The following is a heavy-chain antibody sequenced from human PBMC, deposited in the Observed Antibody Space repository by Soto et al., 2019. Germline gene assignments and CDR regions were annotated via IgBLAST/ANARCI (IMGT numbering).Heavy chain of an antibody. V-gene: IGHV3-23*01. Sequence: GGSLRLSCAASGFTFSSYAMSWVRQAPGKGLEWVSAISGSGGSTYYADSVKGRFTISRDNSKNTLYLQMNSLRAEDTAVYYCAKVPGMVRGVIGSFDYWGQGTLVTVSS. CDR1: GFTFSSYA. D-gene: IGHD3-10*01. CDR2: ISGSGGST. CDR3: AKVPGMVRGVIGSFDY. J-gene: IGHJ4*02.